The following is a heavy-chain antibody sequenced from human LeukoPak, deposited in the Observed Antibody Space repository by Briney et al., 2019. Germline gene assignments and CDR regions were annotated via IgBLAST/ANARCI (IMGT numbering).Heavy chain of an antibody. V-gene: IGHV3-7*01. CDR1: GFTFSRFW. D-gene: IGHD6-13*01. CDR2: IKQDGSEK. Sequence: PGGSLRLSCVGSGFTFSRFWMNWGRQAPGKGLGWVANIKQDGSEKYYVDSVKGRFTISRDNAKNSLYLQMNSLRAEDTAVYYCARVDWQQLNDYWGQGTLVTVSS. CDR3: ARVDWQQLNDY. J-gene: IGHJ4*02.